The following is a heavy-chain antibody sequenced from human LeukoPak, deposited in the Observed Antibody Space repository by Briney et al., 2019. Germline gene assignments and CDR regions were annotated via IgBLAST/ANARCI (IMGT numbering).Heavy chain of an antibody. CDR3: ATAPYNDILTRSFLD. Sequence: PSETLSLTCSLSGGSVSRSGYYWGWIRQPPGKGLEWIGSIYYSGSTYYNPSLKSRVTISVDTSKNQFSLKLSSVTAADTAVYYCATAPYNDILTRSFLDWGRGTLVTVSS. CDR1: GGSVSRSGYY. D-gene: IGHD3-9*01. J-gene: IGHJ4*02. V-gene: IGHV4-39*01. CDR2: IYYSGST.